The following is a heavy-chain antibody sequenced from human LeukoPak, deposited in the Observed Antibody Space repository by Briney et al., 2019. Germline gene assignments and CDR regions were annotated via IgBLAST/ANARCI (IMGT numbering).Heavy chain of an antibody. Sequence: ASVKVSCKASGYSFTSYGISWVRQAPGQGLEWMGWINPNSGGTNSAQKFQGRVTMTRDTSISTAYMELSSLRSDDTAVYYCAREDYDILTGYPLIDSWGQGTLVTVSS. D-gene: IGHD3-9*01. CDR2: INPNSGGT. CDR3: AREDYDILTGYPLIDS. J-gene: IGHJ4*02. CDR1: GYSFTSYG. V-gene: IGHV1-2*02.